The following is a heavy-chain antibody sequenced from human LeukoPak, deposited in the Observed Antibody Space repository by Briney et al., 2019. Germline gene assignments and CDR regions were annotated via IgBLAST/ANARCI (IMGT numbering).Heavy chain of an antibody. V-gene: IGHV3-74*01. CDR3: ARTTGGPASTWAFDI. J-gene: IGHJ3*02. CDR2: ISGDGSVT. Sequence: GGSLRLSCAASGFSFSTYWMHWVRQAPGKRLEWVSRISGDGSVTTYADSMKGRFTVSRDNAKNTLYLKLSSLRAEATAINYSARTTGGPASTWAFDIWGEGTMVTVS. CDR1: GFSFSTYW. D-gene: IGHD6-13*01.